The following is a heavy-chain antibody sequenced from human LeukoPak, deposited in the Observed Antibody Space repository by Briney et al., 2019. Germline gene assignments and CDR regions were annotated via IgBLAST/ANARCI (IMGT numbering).Heavy chain of an antibody. J-gene: IGHJ3*02. Sequence: SETLSLTCTVSGGSVSSGSYYWSWIRQPPGKGLEWIGYIYYSGSTNYNPSLKSRVTISVDTSKNQLSLKLSSVTAADTAVYYCARDSPYSSSWQSDAFDIWGQGTMVTVSS. D-gene: IGHD6-13*01. V-gene: IGHV4-61*01. CDR1: GGSVSSGSYY. CDR2: IYYSGST. CDR3: ARDSPYSSSWQSDAFDI.